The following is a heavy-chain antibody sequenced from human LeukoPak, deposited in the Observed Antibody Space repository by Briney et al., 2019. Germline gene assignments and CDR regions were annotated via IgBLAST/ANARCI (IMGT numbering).Heavy chain of an antibody. CDR3: ARVRGYDYVWGSYRFDY. V-gene: IGHV4-34*01. Sequence: SETLSLTCAVYGGSFSGYYWSWIRQPPGKGLEWIGEINHSGSTNYNPSLKSRVTISVDTSKNQFSLKLSSVTAADTAVYYCARVRGYDYVWGSYRFDYWGQGTLVTVSS. D-gene: IGHD3-16*02. CDR2: INHSGST. J-gene: IGHJ4*02. CDR1: GGSFSGYY.